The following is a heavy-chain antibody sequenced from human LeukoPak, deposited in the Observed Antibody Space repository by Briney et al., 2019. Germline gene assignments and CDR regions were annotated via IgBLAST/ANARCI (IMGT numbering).Heavy chain of an antibody. J-gene: IGHJ4*02. V-gene: IGHV4-39*01. CDR1: GGSISSSGYY. CDR3: ARAYSSGRGDY. Sequence: SETLSLTCTVSGGSISSSGYYWGWIRQPPGKGLEWIGSIYYSGSTYYNPSLKSRVTISVDTSKNQFSLKLSSVTAADTAVYYCARAYSSGRGDYWGQGTLVTVSS. CDR2: IYYSGST. D-gene: IGHD6-19*01.